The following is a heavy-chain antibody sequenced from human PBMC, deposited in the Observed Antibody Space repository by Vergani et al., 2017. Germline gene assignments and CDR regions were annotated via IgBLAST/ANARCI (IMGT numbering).Heavy chain of an antibody. CDR1: GFSFGDYA. CDR3: SRGRGYSFGYSDY. V-gene: IGHV3-49*04. D-gene: IGHD5-18*01. CDR2: IRKKAYCGTT. Sequence: EVQLVESGGGLVPPGRSLRLSCAASGFSFGDYAMTWVRQAPGKGLEWVAFIRKKAYCGTTEYAASVKGRFTISRDDSKRLAYLQLSGLKTEDTAVYFCSRGRGYSFGYSDYWGQGTLVTVSS. J-gene: IGHJ4*02.